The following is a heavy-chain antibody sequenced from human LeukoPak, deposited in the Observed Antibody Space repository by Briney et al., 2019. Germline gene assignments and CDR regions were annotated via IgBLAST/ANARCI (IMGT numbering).Heavy chain of an antibody. J-gene: IGHJ6*02. D-gene: IGHD3-10*01. CDR3: ARLLNLWFGPDYGMDV. Sequence: ASVKVSCKVSGYTLTELSMHWVRQAPGQGLEWMGGIIPIFGTANYAQKFQGRVTITADESTSTAYMELSSLRSEDTAVYYCARLLNLWFGPDYGMDVWGQGTTVTVSS. CDR2: IIPIFGTA. CDR1: GYTLTELS. V-gene: IGHV1-69*13.